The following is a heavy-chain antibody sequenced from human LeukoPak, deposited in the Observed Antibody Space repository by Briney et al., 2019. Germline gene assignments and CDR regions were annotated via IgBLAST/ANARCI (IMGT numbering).Heavy chain of an antibody. D-gene: IGHD4-17*01. CDR3: ARESMTVTDY. CDR2: ISSSSSYI. J-gene: IGHJ4*02. Sequence: GGSLRLSCAASGFTFSSYSMNWVRQAPGKGLEWVSSISSSSSYIYYADSVKGRFTISRDDAKNSLYLQMNSLRAEDTAVYYCARESMTVTDYWGQGTPVTVSS. V-gene: IGHV3-21*01. CDR1: GFTFSSYS.